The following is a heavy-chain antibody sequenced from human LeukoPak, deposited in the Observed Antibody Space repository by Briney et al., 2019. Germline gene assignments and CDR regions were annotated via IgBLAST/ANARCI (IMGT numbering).Heavy chain of an antibody. J-gene: IGHJ6*02. Sequence: GGSLRLSCAASGFTFSSYAMHWVRQAPGKGLEWVAVISYDGSNKYYADSVKGRFTISRDNSKNTLYLQMNSLRAEDTAVYYCARDLEEAYSSPEEDQCYGMDVWGQGTTVTVSS. CDR1: GFTFSSYA. CDR2: ISYDGSNK. CDR3: ARDLEEAYSSPEEDQCYGMDV. V-gene: IGHV3-30-3*01. D-gene: IGHD6-13*01.